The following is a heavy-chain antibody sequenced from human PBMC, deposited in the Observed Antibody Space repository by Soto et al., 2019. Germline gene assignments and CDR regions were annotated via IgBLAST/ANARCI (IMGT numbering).Heavy chain of an antibody. V-gene: IGHV1-18*01. CDR3: VRDQQWLLPVPLNFDY. D-gene: IGHD6-19*01. Sequence: SCKASGFTFSDYGFSWVRQAPGRGLEWMGWISAFNGETNYTQKSEGRVAMTTDAATTTAYMELRSLTVDDTAVYYCVRDQQWLLPVPLNFDYWGQGTVVTVSS. J-gene: IGHJ4*02. CDR1: GFTFSDYG. CDR2: ISAFNGET.